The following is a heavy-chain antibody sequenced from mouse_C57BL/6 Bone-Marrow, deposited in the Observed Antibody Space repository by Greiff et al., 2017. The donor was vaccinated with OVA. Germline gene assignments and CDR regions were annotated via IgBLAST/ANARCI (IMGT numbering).Heavy chain of an antibody. D-gene: IGHD2-4*01. V-gene: IGHV14-4*01. CDR2: IDPENGDT. CDR3: TTYYDYDGPWFAY. J-gene: IGHJ3*01. Sequence: EVQLQQSGAELVRPGASVKLSCTASGFNIKDDYMHWVKQRPEQGLEWIGWIDPENGDTEYASKFQGKATITADTSSNTAYLQLSSLTSEDTAVYYCTTYYDYDGPWFAYWGKGTLVTVSA. CDR1: GFNIKDDY.